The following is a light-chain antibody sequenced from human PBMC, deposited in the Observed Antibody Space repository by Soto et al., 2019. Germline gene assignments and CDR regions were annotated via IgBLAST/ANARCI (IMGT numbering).Light chain of an antibody. CDR3: QQYSGYSLFT. CDR1: QSISGW. V-gene: IGKV1-5*01. J-gene: IGKJ3*01. Sequence: DFQMTQSPSTLSASVGDRVTITCRASQSISGWLAWYQQRPGKAPKLLIYDASSLESGVPSRFSGSGSGTEFTLTIGGLQPDDFATYYCQQYSGYSLFTFGPGTIVDIK. CDR2: DAS.